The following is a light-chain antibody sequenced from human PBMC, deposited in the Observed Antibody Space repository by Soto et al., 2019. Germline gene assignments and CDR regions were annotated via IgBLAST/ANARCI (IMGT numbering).Light chain of an antibody. Sequence: QSALTQPASVSGSPGQSITISCTGTSSDVGSHNFVSWYQQRPGKAPKLMIFEVTKRPSGVSSRFSASKSGNTAPLTISGVQAEDEADYYCCSYAGTTTWVFGGGTKVTVL. CDR1: SSDVGSHNF. CDR3: CSYAGTTTWV. V-gene: IGLV2-23*02. J-gene: IGLJ2*01. CDR2: EVT.